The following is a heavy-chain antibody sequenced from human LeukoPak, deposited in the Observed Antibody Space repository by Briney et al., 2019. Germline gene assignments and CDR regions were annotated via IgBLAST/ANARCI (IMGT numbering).Heavy chain of an antibody. CDR1: GFTFSSYS. CDR2: ISSSSSYI. CDR3: ARDSVGATMDGDY. J-gene: IGHJ4*02. D-gene: IGHD1-26*01. Sequence: NPGGSLRLSCAASGFTFSSYSMNWVRQAPGKGLEWVSSISSSSSYIYYADSVKGRFTISRDNAKNSLYLQMNSLRAEDTAVYYCARDSVGATMDGDYWGQGTLVTVSS. V-gene: IGHV3-21*01.